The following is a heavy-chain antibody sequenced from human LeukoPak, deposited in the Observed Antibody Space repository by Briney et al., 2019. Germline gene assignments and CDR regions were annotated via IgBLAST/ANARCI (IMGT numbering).Heavy chain of an antibody. CDR3: VIVGGALRSTSCFQRFDP. CDR2: IRYDGSNK. J-gene: IGHJ5*02. D-gene: IGHD2-2*01. CDR1: GFTFSSYG. Sequence: GGSLRLSCAASGFTFSSYGMHWVRQAPGKGLEWVAFIRYDGSNKYYADSVKGRFTISRDNSTNTLYLQMNSLRAEDTAVYYCVIVGGALRSTSCFQRFDPWGQRTLVTVSS. V-gene: IGHV3-30*02.